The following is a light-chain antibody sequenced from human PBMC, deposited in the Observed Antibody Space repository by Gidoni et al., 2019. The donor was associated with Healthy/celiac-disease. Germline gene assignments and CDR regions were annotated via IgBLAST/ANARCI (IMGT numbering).Light chain of an antibody. Sequence: DIKMTQSPSTLSASVGDRVTITCRASQSISSWLSWYQQKPGKAHKLLIYKASSLESGVPSRFSGSGSGTEFTLTISSLQPDDFATYDCQQYNSYSYTFXXXTKLEIK. CDR2: KAS. CDR3: QQYNSYSYT. J-gene: IGKJ2*01. V-gene: IGKV1-5*03. CDR1: QSISSW.